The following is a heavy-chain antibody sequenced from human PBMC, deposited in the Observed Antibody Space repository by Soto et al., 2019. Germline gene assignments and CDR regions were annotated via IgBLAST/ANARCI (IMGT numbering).Heavy chain of an antibody. V-gene: IGHV3-23*01. Sequence: PGGSLRLSCVASEFSFSRYAMTWVRQAAGKGLQWVAGLGPDGRNTLYGESVRGRFTISRDNSRNTLYLQMSSLRAEDTAVYFCVKQMTTWTDSFFDFWGQGIQVTVSS. CDR3: VKQMTTWTDSFFDF. J-gene: IGHJ4*02. CDR1: EFSFSRYA. D-gene: IGHD4-17*01. CDR2: LGPDGRNT.